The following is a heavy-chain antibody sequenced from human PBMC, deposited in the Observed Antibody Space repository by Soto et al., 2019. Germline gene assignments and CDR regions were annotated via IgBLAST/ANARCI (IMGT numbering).Heavy chain of an antibody. CDR2: IKQDGSEK. CDR1: GFTFSSYW. J-gene: IGHJ6*03. V-gene: IGHV3-7*01. D-gene: IGHD3-3*01. CDR3: ARSGDYDFWSGYPLLYYIYV. Sequence: PGGSLRLSCAASGFTFSSYWMSWVRQAPGKGLEWVANIKQDGSEKYYVDSVKGRFTVSRDNAKNSLYLQMNSLRAEDTAVYYCARSGDYDFWSGYPLLYYIYVRAKRTTLTVSS.